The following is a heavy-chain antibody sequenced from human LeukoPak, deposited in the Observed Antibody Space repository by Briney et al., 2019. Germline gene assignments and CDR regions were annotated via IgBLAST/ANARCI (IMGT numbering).Heavy chain of an antibody. CDR2: IYTSGST. J-gene: IGHJ4*02. CDR1: GGSISSYY. CDR3: ARWRDDYFDY. V-gene: IGHV4-4*07. Sequence: SETLSLTCTVSGGSISSYYWSWIRQPAGKGLEWIGRIYTSGSTNFSPSLKGRVTMSVDTSKNQFSLKLSSVTAADTAVYYCARWRDDYFDYWGQGTLVTVSS.